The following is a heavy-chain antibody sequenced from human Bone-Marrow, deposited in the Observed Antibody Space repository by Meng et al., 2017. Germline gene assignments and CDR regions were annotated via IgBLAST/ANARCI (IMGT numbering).Heavy chain of an antibody. CDR2: TYYRSKWYN. D-gene: IGHD3-10*01. CDR3: ARGSGGFEILVDY. V-gene: IGHV6-1*01. J-gene: IGHJ4*01. Sequence: SCAISGDSVTSNSAAWNWIRQSPSRGLEWLGRTYYRSKWYNDYAVSVKSRITINPDTSKNQFFLQLNSVTHEETAVYYCARGSGGFEILVDYWGQGTLVTVSS. CDR1: GDSVTSNSAA.